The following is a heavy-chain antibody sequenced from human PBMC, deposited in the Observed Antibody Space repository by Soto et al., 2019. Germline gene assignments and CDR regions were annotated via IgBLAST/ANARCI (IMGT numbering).Heavy chain of an antibody. CDR3: GRGRSGQIVVFY. J-gene: IGHJ4*02. Sequence: VASVKVSCKASGYTFTGHYIHWVRQAPEQGPECMGESGPESGATRYAQKFQGRVTMTRDMSINTVYMELNNLSPDDTAVYYRGRGRSGQIVVFYWGQGTPVTVSS. CDR2: SGPESGAT. V-gene: IGHV1-2*02. CDR1: GYTFTGHY. D-gene: IGHD5-12*01.